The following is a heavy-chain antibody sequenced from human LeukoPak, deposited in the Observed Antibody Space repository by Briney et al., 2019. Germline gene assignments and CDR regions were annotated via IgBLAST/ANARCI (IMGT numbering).Heavy chain of an antibody. CDR3: ARVTIPAAGHAFDI. J-gene: IGHJ3*02. V-gene: IGHV4-61*02. CDR2: IYSSGST. D-gene: IGHD6-13*01. Sequence: SETLSLTCTVSDGSISSNSYYWSWIRQPAGKGLEWIGRIYSSGSTNYSPSLKSRVTISIDTSRDQFSLKLTSVTAADTAVYYCARVTIPAAGHAFDIWGQGTMVTVSS. CDR1: DGSISSNSYY.